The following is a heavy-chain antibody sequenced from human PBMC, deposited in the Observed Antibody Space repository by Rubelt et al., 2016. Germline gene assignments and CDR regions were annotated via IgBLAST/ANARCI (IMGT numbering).Heavy chain of an antibody. CDR3: AKVREVVATGVDD. V-gene: IGHV3-23*01. Sequence: EVQLLESGGGLVQPGGSLRLSCVASGSTLTNYGMNWIRQAPGKGLEWVSGISGSSYTTYYADSVKGRFTISRYISKKHVYLQMDRLRAEETAIYYCAKVREVVATGVDDWGQGTLVTVSS. D-gene: IGHD1-1*01. CDR2: ISGSSYTT. J-gene: IGHJ4*02. CDR1: GSTLTNYG.